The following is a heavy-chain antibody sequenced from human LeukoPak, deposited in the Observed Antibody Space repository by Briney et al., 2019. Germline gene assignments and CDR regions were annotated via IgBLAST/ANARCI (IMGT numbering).Heavy chain of an antibody. CDR1: GYIYTSYW. D-gene: IGHD3-10*01. V-gene: IGHV5-51*01. CDR2: IYPGDSDT. J-gene: IGHJ4*02. CDR3: ARPKGLYYYGSGSFSFDY. Sequence: GESLKISCNSSGYIYTSYWIGWVRQMPGKGLEWKGIIYPGDSDTRYSPSFQGQVTISADKSISTAYLQWSSLKASDTAIYYCARPKGLYYYGSGSFSFDYWGQGTLVTVSS.